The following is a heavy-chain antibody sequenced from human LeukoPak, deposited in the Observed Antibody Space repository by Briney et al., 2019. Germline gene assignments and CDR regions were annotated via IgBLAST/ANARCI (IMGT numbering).Heavy chain of an antibody. CDR2: ISGSGGAT. CDR1: GFTFSCYA. V-gene: IGHV3-23*01. Sequence: TGGSLSLSCAASGFTFSCYAMSCVRQAPGRGLEWVSTISGSGGATYYADSVKGRFTISRDNSKSTLYLQMNSLRAEDTAVYYCARVQRGVRSPTDYWGQGTLVTVSS. J-gene: IGHJ4*02. CDR3: ARVQRGVRSPTDY. D-gene: IGHD4-17*01.